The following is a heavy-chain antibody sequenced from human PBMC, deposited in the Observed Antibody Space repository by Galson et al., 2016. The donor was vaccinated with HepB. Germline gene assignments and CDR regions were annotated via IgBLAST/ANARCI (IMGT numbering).Heavy chain of an antibody. J-gene: IGHJ4*02. CDR3: ARSGDFWGGFYVY. CDR2: IHYRGST. CDR1: GDSVSGGRHY. V-gene: IGHV4-61*01. D-gene: IGHD3-3*01. Sequence: SETLSLTCTVSGDSVSGGRHYWGWIRQAPGKGLEWIGYIHYRGSTLYHPSLESRVTISLDTSKNQFSLRLNSVTAADTAVYYCARSGDFWGGFYVYWGQGILVTVSS.